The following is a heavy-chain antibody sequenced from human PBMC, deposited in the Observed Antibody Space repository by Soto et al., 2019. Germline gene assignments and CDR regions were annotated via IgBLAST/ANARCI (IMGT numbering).Heavy chain of an antibody. CDR1: GYTFTSYG. CDR2: ISVYNGNT. J-gene: IGHJ6*02. CDR3: ARVVVVPPALYYYYGMYF. Sequence: QVQLVQSGAEVKKPGASVKVSCKASGYTFTSYGISWVRQAPGQGLEWMGWISVYNGNTNYAQKLQGRITMTTDTTTSTAHMQLRSRSSDDPAVYYCARVVVVPPALYYYYGMYFRGQGTTVTLAS. V-gene: IGHV1-18*01. D-gene: IGHD2-2*01.